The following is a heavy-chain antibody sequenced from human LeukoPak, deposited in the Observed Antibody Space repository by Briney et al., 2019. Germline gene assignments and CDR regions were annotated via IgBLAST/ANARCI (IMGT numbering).Heavy chain of an antibody. CDR2: INHSGST. CDR3: ARGGGVKYYYDSSGYYFS. D-gene: IGHD3-22*01. J-gene: IGHJ5*02. V-gene: IGHV4-34*01. Sequence: SETLSLTCAVYGGSFSGYYWSWIRQPPGKWLEWIGEINHSGSTNYNPSLKSRVTISVDTSKNQFSLKLSSVTAADTAVYYCARGGGVKYYYDSSGYYFSWGQGTLVTVSS. CDR1: GGSFSGYY.